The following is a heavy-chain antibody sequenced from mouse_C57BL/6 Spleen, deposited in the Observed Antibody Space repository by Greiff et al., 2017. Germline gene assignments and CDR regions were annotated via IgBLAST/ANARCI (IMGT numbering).Heavy chain of an antibody. CDR3: ARNCASYYLDY. CDR2: IYPRSGNT. Sequence: QVQLKQSGAELARPGASVKLSCKASGYTFTSYGISWVKQRTGQGLEWIGEIYPRSGNTYYNEKFKGKATLTADKSSSTAYMELRSLTSEDSAVYFCARNCASYYLDYWGRGTALTVSA. J-gene: IGHJ2*01. V-gene: IGHV1-81*01. D-gene: IGHD4-1*01. CDR1: GYTFTSYG.